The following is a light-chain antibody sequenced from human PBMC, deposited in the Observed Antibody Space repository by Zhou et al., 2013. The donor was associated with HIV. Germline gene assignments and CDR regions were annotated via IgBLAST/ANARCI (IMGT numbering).Light chain of an antibody. CDR3: QQYNTYSVT. CDR1: QSISAS. CDR2: KAS. Sequence: DIQMTQSPSSLSASVGDRVTISCRASQSISASLAWYQQRPGRAPKLLIYKASTLEGGVPSRFSGSGSGTEFTLTISSLQPDDFATYYCQQYNTYSVTFGQGTKVEIK. V-gene: IGKV1-5*03. J-gene: IGKJ1*01.